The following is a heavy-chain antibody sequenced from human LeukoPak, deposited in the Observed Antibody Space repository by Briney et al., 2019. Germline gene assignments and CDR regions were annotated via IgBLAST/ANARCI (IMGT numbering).Heavy chain of an antibody. V-gene: IGHV3-23*01. Sequence: GGSLRLSCAASGFTFSSYAMSWVRQAPGKGLEWVSAISGNGGRTYYADSVKGRFTISRDNSKNTLYLQMNSLRAEDTALYYCAKVAEMDTILGKFDNWGQGTLVTVS. CDR2: ISGNGGRT. J-gene: IGHJ5*02. CDR3: AKVAEMDTILGKFDN. CDR1: GFTFSSYA. D-gene: IGHD5-24*01.